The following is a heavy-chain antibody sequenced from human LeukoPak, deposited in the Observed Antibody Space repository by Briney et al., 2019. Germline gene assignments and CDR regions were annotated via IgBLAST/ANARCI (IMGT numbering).Heavy chain of an antibody. CDR3: ARAGWNYADYYYMDV. CDR2: IYYSGTT. J-gene: IGHJ6*03. D-gene: IGHD1-7*01. Sequence: SETLSLTCTVSGVSISSSDYSRGWIRQPPGEGLEWIGTIYYSGTTYYNPSLKSRVTISLDTSKNQFSLKLSSVTAADTAVYYCARAGWNYADYYYMDVWGKGTTVTVSS. V-gene: IGHV4-39*01. CDR1: GVSISSSDYS.